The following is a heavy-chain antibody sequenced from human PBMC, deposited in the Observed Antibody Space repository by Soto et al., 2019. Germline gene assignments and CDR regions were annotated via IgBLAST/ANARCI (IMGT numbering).Heavy chain of an antibody. D-gene: IGHD2-2*01. J-gene: IGHJ3*02. CDR1: GFTFSSYA. CDR3: AKDPPSSSSNSFDI. Sequence: EVQLLESGGGLVQPGGSLRLSCAASGFTFSSYAMNWVRQAPGQGLEWVSFISGSGGTTYYADSVKGRFTISRDKYKSTLFLQMDSLRAEDTAMYYCAKDPPSSSSNSFDIWGQGTMVTVSS. CDR2: ISGSGGTT. V-gene: IGHV3-23*01.